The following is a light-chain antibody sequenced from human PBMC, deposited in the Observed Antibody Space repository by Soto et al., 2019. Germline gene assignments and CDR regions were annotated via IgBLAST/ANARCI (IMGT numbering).Light chain of an antibody. CDR3: QSYDSSLSAYYV. Sequence: QSALTQPPSVSGAPGQRVTISCTGSSSNIGAGYDVHWYQQLPGTAPKLLIYGNSNRPSGVPDRFSGSKSGTSASLAITGLQAEDEADYYCQSYDSSLSAYYVFGXGTKVTVL. J-gene: IGLJ1*01. V-gene: IGLV1-40*01. CDR2: GNS. CDR1: SSNIGAGYD.